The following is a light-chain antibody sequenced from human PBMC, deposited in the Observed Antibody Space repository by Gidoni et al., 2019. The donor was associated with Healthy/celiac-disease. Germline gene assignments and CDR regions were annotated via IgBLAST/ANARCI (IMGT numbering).Light chain of an antibody. Sequence: ELVMTQSPATLSVSPEERATLSCRASQSVSSTLAWYQQKPGQAPRLLIYGASTRATGILARFSGSGSWTACTLTISRLQSEEFAVYYCQQYNNWSPYTVGQGTKLEIK. J-gene: IGKJ2*01. CDR3: QQYNNWSPYT. V-gene: IGKV3-15*01. CDR2: GAS. CDR1: QSVSST.